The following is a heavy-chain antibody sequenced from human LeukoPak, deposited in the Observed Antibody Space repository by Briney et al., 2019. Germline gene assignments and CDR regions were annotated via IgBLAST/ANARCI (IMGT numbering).Heavy chain of an antibody. CDR2: ITGSGTTT. V-gene: IGHV3-23*01. Sequence: GGSLRLSCVASGIAFRNYAMTWVRQAPGKGLELVSSITGSGTTTRYADSVKGRFTISRDNSVDTLYLQVNSLSAEDTAVYYCGIDPNGDYIGAFDFWGQGTKVTASS. D-gene: IGHD4-17*01. CDR1: GIAFRNYA. J-gene: IGHJ3*01. CDR3: GIDPNGDYIGAFDF.